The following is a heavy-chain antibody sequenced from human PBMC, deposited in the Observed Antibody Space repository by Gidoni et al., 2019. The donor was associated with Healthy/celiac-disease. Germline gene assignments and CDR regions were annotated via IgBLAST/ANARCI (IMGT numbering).Heavy chain of an antibody. CDR1: GGSISRGSYY. J-gene: IGHJ4*02. V-gene: IGHV4-61*02. CDR2: IYTSGST. CDR3: ARAIAVAGWGYFDY. D-gene: IGHD6-19*01. Sequence: QVQLQESGPGLVKPSQTLSLTCTVSGGSISRGSYYWSWIRQPAGKGLEWIGRIYTSGSTNYNPSLKSRVTISVDTSKNQFSLKLSSVTAADTAVYYCARAIAVAGWGYFDYWGQGTLVTVSS.